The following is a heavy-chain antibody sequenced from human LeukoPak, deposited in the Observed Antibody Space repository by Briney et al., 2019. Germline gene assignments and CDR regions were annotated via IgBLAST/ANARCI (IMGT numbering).Heavy chain of an antibody. V-gene: IGHV4-59*01. CDR3: ARGGNRLDY. CDR2: IYYSGST. J-gene: IGHJ4*02. Sequence: SETLSLTCTVSGGSINSYYWSWIRQPPGKGLEWIGYIYYSGSTNYNPSLKSRVTISVDTSKNQFSPKLSSVTAADTAVYYCARGGNRLDYWGQGTLVTVSS. CDR1: GGSINSYY. D-gene: IGHD4-23*01.